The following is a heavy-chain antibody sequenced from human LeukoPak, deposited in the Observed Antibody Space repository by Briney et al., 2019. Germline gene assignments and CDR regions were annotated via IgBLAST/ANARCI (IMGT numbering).Heavy chain of an antibody. V-gene: IGHV4-31*03. Sequence: SQTLSLTCTVSGGSISSGGYYWSWIRQHPGKGLEWIGYIYYSGSPYYNPSLKSRVTISVDTSKNQFSLKLSSVTAADTAVYYCARDRAYYDSSGYYYSPDYYGMDVWGQGTTVTVSS. CDR2: IYYSGSP. D-gene: IGHD3-22*01. J-gene: IGHJ6*02. CDR1: GGSISSGGYY. CDR3: ARDRAYYDSSGYYYSPDYYGMDV.